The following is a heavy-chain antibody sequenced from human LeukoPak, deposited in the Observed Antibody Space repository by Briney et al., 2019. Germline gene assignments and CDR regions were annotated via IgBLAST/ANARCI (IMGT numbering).Heavy chain of an antibody. Sequence: SVKVSCKASGGTFSSYAISWVRQAPGQGLEWMGGIIPIFGTANYAQKFQGRVTITADESTSTAYMELSSLRSEDTAVYYCARGPVVVAAPQPWFDPWGQGTLVTVSS. CDR1: GGTFSSYA. D-gene: IGHD2-15*01. V-gene: IGHV1-69*13. J-gene: IGHJ5*02. CDR2: IIPIFGTA. CDR3: ARGPVVVAAPQPWFDP.